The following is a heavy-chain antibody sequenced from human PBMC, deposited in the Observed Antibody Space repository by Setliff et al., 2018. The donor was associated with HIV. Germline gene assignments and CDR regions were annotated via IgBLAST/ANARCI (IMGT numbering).Heavy chain of an antibody. V-gene: IGHV1-3*04. J-gene: IGHJ5*02. CDR1: GYSFSSHP. CDR2: IKTGNGDT. Sequence: ASVKVSCKASGYSFSSHPIHWVRRAPGQRPEWMGWIKTGNGDTQYSQNFQDRVTITSDTSADTVYMELSSLRSEDTAVYYCARDRCNSVRCYLYNWFDPWGQGTLVTVSS. D-gene: IGHD2-2*01. CDR3: ARDRCNSVRCYLYNWFDP.